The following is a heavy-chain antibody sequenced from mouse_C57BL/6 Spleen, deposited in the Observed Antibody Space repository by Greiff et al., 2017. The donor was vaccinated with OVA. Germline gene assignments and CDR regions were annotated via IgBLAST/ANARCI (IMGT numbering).Heavy chain of an antibody. CDR3: ARRDSLYYYAMDY. CDR1: GYTFTSYW. Sequence: QVQLQQPGAELVRPGSSVKLSCKASGYTFTSYWMHWVKQRPIQGLEWIGNIDPSDSETHYNQKFKDKATLTVDKSSSTAYMQLSSLTSEDSAVYYCARRDSLYYYAMDYWGQGTSVTVSS. CDR2: IDPSDSET. V-gene: IGHV1-52*01. D-gene: IGHD6-5*01. J-gene: IGHJ4*01.